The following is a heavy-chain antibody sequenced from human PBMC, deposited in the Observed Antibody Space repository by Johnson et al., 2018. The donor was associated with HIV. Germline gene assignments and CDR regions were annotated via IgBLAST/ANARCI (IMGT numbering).Heavy chain of an antibody. V-gene: IGHV3-74*02. Sequence: EMQLVESGGGVVQPGGSLRLSCAASEFTFSNYWMHWVRQGLGKGLVWVSRINSDGSGITYADSVKGRFTISRDNTKNTLYLQMNSLRAEDTAVYYCARGALGSFDIWGQGTMVTVSS. CDR2: INSDGSGI. J-gene: IGHJ3*02. D-gene: IGHD3-10*01. CDR3: ARGALGSFDI. CDR1: EFTFSNYW.